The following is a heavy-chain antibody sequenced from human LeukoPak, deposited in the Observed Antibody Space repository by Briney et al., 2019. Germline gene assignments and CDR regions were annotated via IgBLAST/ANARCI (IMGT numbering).Heavy chain of an antibody. CDR3: ARTRGDIAGFDY. Sequence: SGPALVKPTQTLTLTCTFSGSSLSTSGMRVSWIRQPPGKALEWLARIDWDDDKFYSTSLKTRLTISKDPSKNQVVLTMTNMDPVDTATYYCARTRGDIAGFDYWGQGTLVTVSS. D-gene: IGHD6-13*01. CDR1: GSSLSTSGMR. J-gene: IGHJ4*02. CDR2: IDWDDDK. V-gene: IGHV2-70*04.